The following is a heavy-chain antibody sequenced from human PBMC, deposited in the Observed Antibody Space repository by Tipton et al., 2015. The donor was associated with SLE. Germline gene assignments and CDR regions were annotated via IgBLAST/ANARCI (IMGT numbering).Heavy chain of an antibody. D-gene: IGHD6-13*01. CDR1: GFIVSDNF. J-gene: IGHJ6*02. CDR2: IFRGGST. Sequence: SLRLSCAASGFIVSDNFMTWVRQAPGKGLEWVSVIFRGGSTYHADSVKGRFSISRDNAKNSLYLQMNSLRAEDTALYYCAKDLGQATAVSYFFAMDVWGQGTTVIVSS. CDR3: AKDLGQATAVSYFFAMDV. V-gene: IGHV3-53*05.